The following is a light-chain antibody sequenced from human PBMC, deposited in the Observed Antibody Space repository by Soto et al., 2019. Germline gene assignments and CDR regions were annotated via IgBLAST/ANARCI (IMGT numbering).Light chain of an antibody. CDR1: RSNIGNNA. V-gene: IGLV1-44*01. CDR3: ATWDDSLNARGV. J-gene: IGLJ3*02. CDR2: NNN. Sequence: QSVLTQPPSASGTPGQRVTISCSGSRSNIGNNAVSWYQQFPGTAPKLLIYNNNQRPSGGPDRFSGSQSGTSASLAISGPQSEDEADYYCATWDDSLNARGVFGGGTKLTVL.